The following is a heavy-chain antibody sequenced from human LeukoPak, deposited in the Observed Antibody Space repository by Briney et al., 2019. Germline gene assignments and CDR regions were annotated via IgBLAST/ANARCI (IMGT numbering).Heavy chain of an antibody. J-gene: IGHJ4*02. CDR2: INPNSGGT. CDR1: GYTFTGYY. Sequence: ASVKVSCKASGYTFTGYYMHWVRQAPGQGLEWMGWINPNSGGTNYAQKFQGRVTMTRDTSISTAYMELSRLRSDDTAVYYCARGDSSSWYYCDYWGQGTLVTVSS. D-gene: IGHD6-13*01. V-gene: IGHV1-2*02. CDR3: ARGDSSSWYYCDY.